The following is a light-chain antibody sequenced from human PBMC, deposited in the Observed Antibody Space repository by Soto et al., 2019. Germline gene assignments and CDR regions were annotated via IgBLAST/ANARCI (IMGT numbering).Light chain of an antibody. CDR3: SSWDDNLDAVV. J-gene: IGLJ1*01. CDR1: SSNIGSNT. V-gene: IGLV1-44*01. Sequence: QSVLTQPPSASGTPGQRVTISCSGSSSNIGSNTVNWYQQLPGTAPKLLIYTNDQRPSGVPDRFSGSRSGTSASLAISGLQFEDEADYHCSSWDDNLDAVVFGAGTNVTVL. CDR2: TND.